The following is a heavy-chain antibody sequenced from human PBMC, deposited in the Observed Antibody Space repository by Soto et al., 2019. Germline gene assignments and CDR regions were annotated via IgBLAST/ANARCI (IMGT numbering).Heavy chain of an antibody. CDR1: GGTFSSYT. CDR2: IIPILGIA. D-gene: IGHD6-13*01. V-gene: IGHV1-69*04. J-gene: IGHJ5*02. CDR3: AREGGLRQQPSSKLPEYNWFDP. Sequence: SVKVSCKASGGTFSSYTISWVRQAPGQGLEWMGRIIPILGIANYAQRFQGRVTITADKSTSTAYMELSSLRSEDTAVYYCAREGGLRQQPSSKLPEYNWFDPWGQGTLVTVSS.